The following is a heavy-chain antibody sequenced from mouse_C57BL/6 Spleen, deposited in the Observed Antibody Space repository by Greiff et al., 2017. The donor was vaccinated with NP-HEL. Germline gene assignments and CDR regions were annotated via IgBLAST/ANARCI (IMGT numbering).Heavy chain of an antibody. Sequence: EVHLVESGGGLVQPGGSLSLSCAASGFTFTDYYMSWVRQPPGKALEWLGFIRNKANGYTTEYSASVKGRFTISRDNSQSILYLQMNALRAEDSATYYCARVDYDYDGYYFDYWGQGTTLTVSS. V-gene: IGHV7-3*01. D-gene: IGHD2-4*01. J-gene: IGHJ2*01. CDR3: ARVDYDYDGYYFDY. CDR1: GFTFTDYY. CDR2: IRNKANGYTT.